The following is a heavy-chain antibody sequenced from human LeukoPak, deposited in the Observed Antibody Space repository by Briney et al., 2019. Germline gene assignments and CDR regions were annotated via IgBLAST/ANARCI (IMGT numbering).Heavy chain of an antibody. J-gene: IGHJ4*02. CDR1: GYTFTSYD. CDR2: MNPNSGNT. V-gene: IGHV1-8*01. CDR3: ARGMTTVTTFVGY. D-gene: IGHD4-17*01. Sequence: ASVKVSCKASGYTFTSYDINWVRQATGQGLEWMVWMNPNSGNTGYAQKFQGRVTMTRNTSISTAYMELSSLRSEDTAVYYCARGMTTVTTFVGYWGQGTLVTVSS.